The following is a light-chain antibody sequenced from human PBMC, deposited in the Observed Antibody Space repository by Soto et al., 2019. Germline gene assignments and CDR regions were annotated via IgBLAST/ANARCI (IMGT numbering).Light chain of an antibody. CDR1: PSISSY. J-gene: IGKJ5*01. V-gene: IGKV3-11*01. CDR3: QQRSNRLT. CDR2: GAS. Sequence: EIGLTQCPAPLSLSPGERATFSCGAGPSISSYLAWYQQKPSQAPRLLIYGASNRAGGIPARFSGSGSGTDSTLTISRLAPEDFAVYYRQQRSNRLTFGQGTRLEIK.